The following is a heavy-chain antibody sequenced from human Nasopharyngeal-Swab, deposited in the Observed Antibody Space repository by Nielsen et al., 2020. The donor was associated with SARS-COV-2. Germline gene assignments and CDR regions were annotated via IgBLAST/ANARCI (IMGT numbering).Heavy chain of an antibody. V-gene: IGHV1-69*01. CDR2: IIPIFGTA. J-gene: IGHJ4*02. CDR3: ARQGPRRDGYKPDY. D-gene: IGHD5-24*01. Sequence: WVRQAPGQGLEWMGGIIPIFGTANYAQKFQGRVTITADESTSTAYMELSSLRSEDTAVYYCARQGPRRDGYKPDYWGQGTLVTVSS.